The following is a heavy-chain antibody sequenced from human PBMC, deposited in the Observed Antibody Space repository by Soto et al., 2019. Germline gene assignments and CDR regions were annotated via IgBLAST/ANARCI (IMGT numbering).Heavy chain of an antibody. CDR3: ARPWGGSTRENWFDP. V-gene: IGHV4-34*01. J-gene: IGHJ5*02. D-gene: IGHD2-21*01. Sequence: QVQLQQWGAGLLKPSETLSLTCAVYGGSFSGYYWSWIRQPPGKGLAWIGEINHSGSTNYNPSLKSRVTISVDTSKHQFSLELSSVTAADTAVYYCARPWGGSTRENWFDPWGQGTLVTVSS. CDR1: GGSFSGYY. CDR2: INHSGST.